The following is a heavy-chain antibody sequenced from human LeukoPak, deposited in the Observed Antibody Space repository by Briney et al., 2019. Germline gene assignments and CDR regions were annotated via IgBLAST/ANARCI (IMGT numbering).Heavy chain of an antibody. CDR2: INPSGGST. CDR3: ARDRRGGYDYRHFDY. J-gene: IGHJ4*02. Sequence: GASVKVSCKASGYTFTSYYMHWVRQAPGQVLEWMGIINPSGGSTSYAQKFQGRVTMTRDTSTSTVYMELSSLRSEDTAVYYCARDRRGGYDYRHFDYWGQGTLVTVSS. V-gene: IGHV1-46*01. CDR1: GYTFTSYY. D-gene: IGHD5-12*01.